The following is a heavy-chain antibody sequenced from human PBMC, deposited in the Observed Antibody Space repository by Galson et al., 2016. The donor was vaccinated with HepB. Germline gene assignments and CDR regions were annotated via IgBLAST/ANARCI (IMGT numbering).Heavy chain of an antibody. CDR3: AKIWGKSSGWYGSSYFQYGMDV. J-gene: IGHJ6*02. CDR1: GFTFSSYA. Sequence: SLRLSCAASGFTFSSYAMSWVRQAPGKGLEWVSGISGSGDLKYYADSVKGRFTISRDHPKNPLHLQMKSLRVDDTAVYYCAKIWGKSSGWYGSSYFQYGMDVWGQGTTVSVSS. D-gene: IGHD6-19*01. V-gene: IGHV3-23*01. CDR2: ISGSGDLK.